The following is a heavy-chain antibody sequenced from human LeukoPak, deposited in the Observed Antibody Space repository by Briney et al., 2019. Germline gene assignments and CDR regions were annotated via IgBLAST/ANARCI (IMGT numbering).Heavy chain of an antibody. CDR2: IYSGGST. D-gene: IGHD4-17*01. V-gene: IGHV3-66*01. J-gene: IGHJ4*02. Sequence: PGGSLRLSCAASGFTVSSNYMSWVRQAPGKGLEWVSVIYSGGSTYYADSVKGRFTISRDNSKNTLYLQMNSLRAEDTTVYYCARSTDTTRDYWGQGTLVTVSS. CDR1: GFTVSSNY. CDR3: ARSTDTTRDY.